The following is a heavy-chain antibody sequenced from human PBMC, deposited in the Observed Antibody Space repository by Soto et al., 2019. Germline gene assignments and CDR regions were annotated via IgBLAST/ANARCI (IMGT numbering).Heavy chain of an antibody. D-gene: IGHD4-17*01. CDR2: ISYSGTT. CDR1: GGSLSSGNYY. V-gene: IGHV4-30-4*01. Sequence: PSETLSLTCTVSGGSLSSGNYYLGWVRQPPGKGLEWIGFISYSGTTHYSASLRSRVSISVDTSKNQFSLDLSSVTAADTAVYYCATMGTPVTGLYYFDYWGQGTLVTVSS. CDR3: ATMGTPVTGLYYFDY. J-gene: IGHJ4*02.